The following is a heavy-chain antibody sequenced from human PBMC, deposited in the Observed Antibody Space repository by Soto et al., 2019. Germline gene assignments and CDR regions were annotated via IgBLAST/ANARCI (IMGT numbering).Heavy chain of an antibody. Sequence: ASVKVSCKASGYTFTSYAMHWVRQAPGQRLEWMGWINAGNGNTKYSQKFQGRVTITRDTSASTAYMELSSLRSEDTAVYYCARGGHTAMDDSYYYGMDVWGQGTTVTVSS. V-gene: IGHV1-3*01. CDR1: GYTFTSYA. D-gene: IGHD5-18*01. CDR2: INAGNGNT. CDR3: ARGGHTAMDDSYYYGMDV. J-gene: IGHJ6*02.